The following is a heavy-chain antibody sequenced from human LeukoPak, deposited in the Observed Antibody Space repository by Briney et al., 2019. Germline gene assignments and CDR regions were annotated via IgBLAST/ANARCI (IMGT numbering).Heavy chain of an antibody. J-gene: IGHJ4*02. CDR2: ISSNGGST. Sequence: GGSLRLSCAASGFTFSSYAMHWVRQAPGKGLEYVSAISSNGGSTYYANSVKGRFTISRDNSKNTLYLQMGSLRTEDMAVYYCASGASGSYGDYWGQGILVTVSS. V-gene: IGHV3-64*01. D-gene: IGHD3-16*01. CDR1: GFTFSSYA. CDR3: ASGASGSYGDY.